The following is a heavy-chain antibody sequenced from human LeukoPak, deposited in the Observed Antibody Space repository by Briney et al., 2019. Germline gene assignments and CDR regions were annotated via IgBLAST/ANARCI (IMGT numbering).Heavy chain of an antibody. CDR1: GYTFTGYY. CDR2: INPNSGGT. V-gene: IGHV1-2*02. D-gene: IGHD3-22*01. CDR3: ARDLGWRASSGSSDY. Sequence: GASVKVSCKASGYTFTGYYMHWVRQAPGQGLEWMGWINPNSGGTNYAQKFQGRVTMTRDTSISTAYMELSRLRSDDTAVYYCARDLGWRASSGSSDYWGQGTLATVSS. J-gene: IGHJ4*02.